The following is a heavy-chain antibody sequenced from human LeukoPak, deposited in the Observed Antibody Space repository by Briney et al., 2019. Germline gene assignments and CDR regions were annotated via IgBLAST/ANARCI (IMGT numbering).Heavy chain of an antibody. D-gene: IGHD3-3*01. Sequence: PGGSLRLSCAASGFTFSSYGMHWVRQAPGEGLEWVAFIRYDGSNKYYADSVKGRFTISRDNSKNTLYLQMNSLRAEDTAVYYCAKDRVTIFGVVTPNHDAFDIWGQGTMVTVSS. CDR1: GFTFSSYG. V-gene: IGHV3-30*02. CDR2: IRYDGSNK. CDR3: AKDRVTIFGVVTPNHDAFDI. J-gene: IGHJ3*02.